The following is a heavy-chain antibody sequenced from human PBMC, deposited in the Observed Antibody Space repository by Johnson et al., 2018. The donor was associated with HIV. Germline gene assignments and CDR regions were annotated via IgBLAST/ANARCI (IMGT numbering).Heavy chain of an antibody. Sequence: VQLVESGGGVVRPGGSLRLSCAVSGFTFSTYAIHWVRQAPGKGLEYVSAISNNGGSTYYANSVKGRFTISRDNSKNTLYLQMGSLRAEDMAVYYCARRFYDSSGAGFDIWGQGTMVTVSS. D-gene: IGHD3-22*01. CDR1: GFTFSTYA. J-gene: IGHJ3*02. CDR3: ARRFYDSSGAGFDI. CDR2: ISNNGGST. V-gene: IGHV3-64*01.